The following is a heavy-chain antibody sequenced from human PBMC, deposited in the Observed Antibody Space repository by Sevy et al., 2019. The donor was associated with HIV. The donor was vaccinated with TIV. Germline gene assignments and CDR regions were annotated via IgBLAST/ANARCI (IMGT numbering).Heavy chain of an antibody. V-gene: IGHV1-24*01. J-gene: IGHJ6*03. CDR1: GYTLTELS. CDR3: AITHPIKIVGATRGYFHFMDV. Sequence: ASVKVSCKVSGYTLTELSMHWVRQAPGEGLEWMGCFDPEDGETIYSQKFQGRVTMTEDTSTDTAYMELSSLGSDDTAVYYCAITHPIKIVGATRGYFHFMDVWGKGSTVTVSS. CDR2: FDPEDGET. D-gene: IGHD1-26*01.